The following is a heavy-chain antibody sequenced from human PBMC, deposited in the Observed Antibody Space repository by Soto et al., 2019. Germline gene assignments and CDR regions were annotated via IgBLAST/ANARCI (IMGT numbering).Heavy chain of an antibody. V-gene: IGHV4-59*08. D-gene: IGHD5-12*01. CDR2: IHYSGST. J-gene: IGHJ4*02. CDR3: ARLMSGYDLFDY. CDR1: GGSISSYY. Sequence: SETLSLTCTVSGGSISSYYWSWIRQPPGKGLEWIGYIHYSGSTSYNPSLQSRVTISEDTSTNQFSLNLRSVTAADTAVYYCARLMSGYDLFDYWGQGILVTVSS.